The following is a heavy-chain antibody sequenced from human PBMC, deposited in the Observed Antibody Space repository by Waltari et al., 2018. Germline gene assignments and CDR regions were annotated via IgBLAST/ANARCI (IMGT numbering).Heavy chain of an antibody. CDR2: ISRDGGAT. J-gene: IGHJ4*02. CDR3: ARWSVSGSYYDY. D-gene: IGHD3-10*01. CDR1: GFSFSNYG. Sequence: EVQLLESGRDLVQPGGALRLSCTGSGFSFSNYGLTWVRRAPGEGLEWVSAISRDGGATFYGGAVKGRSTISRDNSKNTVYLEINSLRVEDTAKYYCARWSVSGSYYDYWGQGILVAVSS. V-gene: IGHV3-23*01.